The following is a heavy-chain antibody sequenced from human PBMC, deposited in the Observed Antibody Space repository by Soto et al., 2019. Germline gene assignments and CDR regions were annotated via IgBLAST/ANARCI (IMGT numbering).Heavy chain of an antibody. D-gene: IGHD3-10*01. CDR1: GYTFTSYY. CDR2: INPSGGST. V-gene: IGHV1-46*01. Sequence: ASVKVSCKASGYTFTSYYMHWVRQAPGQGLEWMGIINPSGGSTSYAQKFQGRVTMTRDTSTSTVYMELSSLRSEDTAVYYCASTITMVRGANNWFDPSGQGTLVTVSS. J-gene: IGHJ5*02. CDR3: ASTITMVRGANNWFDP.